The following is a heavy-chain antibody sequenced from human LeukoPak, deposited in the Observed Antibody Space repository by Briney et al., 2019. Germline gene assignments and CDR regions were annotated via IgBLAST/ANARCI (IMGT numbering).Heavy chain of an antibody. J-gene: IGHJ4*02. V-gene: IGHV3-30*03. CDR3: ARDLDFDY. Sequence: GRSLRLSCAASGFTFSRSGIHWVRQAPGKGLEWVAVISYDGNNKYYADSVKGRFTISRDNSKNTLYLQMNSLRAEDTAVYYCARDLDFDYWGQGTLVTVSS. CDR2: ISYDGNNK. CDR1: GFTFSRSG.